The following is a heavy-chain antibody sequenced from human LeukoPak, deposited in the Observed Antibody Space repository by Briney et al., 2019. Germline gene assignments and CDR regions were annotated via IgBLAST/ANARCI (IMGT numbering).Heavy chain of an antibody. J-gene: IGHJ6*02. CDR2: IIPIFGTA. Sequence: ASVKVSCKASGGTFSSYAISWVRQAPGQGLEWMGGIIPIFGTANYAQKFQGRVTITTDESTSTAYVELSSLRAEDTAVYYCARGNYYGMDVWGQGTTVTVSS. V-gene: IGHV1-69*05. CDR3: ARGNYYGMDV. CDR1: GGTFSSYA.